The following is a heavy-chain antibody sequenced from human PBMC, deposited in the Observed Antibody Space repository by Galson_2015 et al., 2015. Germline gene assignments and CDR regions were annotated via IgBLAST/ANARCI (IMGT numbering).Heavy chain of an antibody. Sequence: SVKVSCKASGYTFTSYYMHWVRQAPGQGLEWMGIINPSGGSTSYAQKFQGRVTMTRDTSTSTVYMELSSLRSEDTAVYYCARGEVVTAIRAVEFDYWGQGTLVTVSS. V-gene: IGHV1-46*01. D-gene: IGHD2-21*02. J-gene: IGHJ4*02. CDR2: INPSGGST. CDR3: ARGEVVTAIRAVEFDY. CDR1: GYTFTSYY.